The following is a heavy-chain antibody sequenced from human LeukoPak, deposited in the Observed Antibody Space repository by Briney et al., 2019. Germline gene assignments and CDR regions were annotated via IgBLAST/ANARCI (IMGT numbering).Heavy chain of an antibody. CDR3: ARRYCSTTSCLFDY. J-gene: IGHJ4*02. CDR1: GFTFSSYE. Sequence: GGSLRLSCAASGFTFSSYEMNWVRQAPGKGLEWVSYISSSGSSIYYADSVKGRFTISRDNAKNSLYLQMNSLRAEDTAVYYCARRYCSTTSCLFDYWGQGTLVTVSS. CDR2: ISSSGSSI. V-gene: IGHV3-48*03. D-gene: IGHD2-2*01.